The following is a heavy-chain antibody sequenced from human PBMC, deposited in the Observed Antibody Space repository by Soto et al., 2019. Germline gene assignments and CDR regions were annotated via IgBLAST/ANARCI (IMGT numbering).Heavy chain of an antibody. J-gene: IGHJ4*02. Sequence: GGSLRLSCAASGFTFSSYGMHWVRQAPGKGLEWVAVISYDGSNKYYADSVKGRFTISRDNSKNTLYLQMNSLRAEDTAVYYCAKDPYSGSYYFYSDYWGKGTPVTV. CDR1: GFTFSSYG. V-gene: IGHV3-30*18. CDR3: AKDPYSGSYYFYSDY. D-gene: IGHD1-26*01. CDR2: ISYDGSNK.